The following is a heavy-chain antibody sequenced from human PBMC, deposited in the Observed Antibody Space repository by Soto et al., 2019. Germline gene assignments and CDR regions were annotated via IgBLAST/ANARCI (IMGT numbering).Heavy chain of an antibody. CDR3: ARVGPAHYYDSSGYYSPLDY. CDR1: GDTFSSYA. V-gene: IGHV1-69*01. Sequence: QVQLVQSGAEVKKPGSSVKVSCKASGDTFSSYAINWVRQAPGQGLEWMGGIIPMFGTANYEQKFKGRVTITAGESTRTVYMALSSLRSEDTAVYYCARVGPAHYYDSSGYYSPLDYWGQGTLVTVSS. D-gene: IGHD3-22*01. CDR2: IIPMFGTA. J-gene: IGHJ4*02.